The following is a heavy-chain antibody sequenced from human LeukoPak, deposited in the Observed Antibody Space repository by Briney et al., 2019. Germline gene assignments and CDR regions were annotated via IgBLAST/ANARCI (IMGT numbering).Heavy chain of an antibody. D-gene: IGHD4-11*01. V-gene: IGHV4-39*07. CDR2: IYYSGST. Sequence: SETLSLTCTVSGGSISSSSYYWGWIRQPPGKVLEWIGSIYYSGSTYYNPSLKSRVIISVDTSKNQFSLKLSSVTAADTAVYYCARIDDYSNVYYYYYMDVWGKGTTVTVSS. CDR1: GGSISSSSYY. J-gene: IGHJ6*03. CDR3: ARIDDYSNVYYYYYMDV.